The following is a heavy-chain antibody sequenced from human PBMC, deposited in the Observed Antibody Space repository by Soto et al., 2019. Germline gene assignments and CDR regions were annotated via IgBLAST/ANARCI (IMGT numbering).Heavy chain of an antibody. Sequence: QVQLVESGGGLVKPGGSLRLSCAASGFSFSDHYMSWIRQAPGKGLEFVSYIGSSSSYTSYADSVKGRFTISRDNAKNSPYLQMNHLRAEDTAVYYCAREGGKQYDYFSGLDVWGQGTTGTVSS. CDR3: AREGGKQYDYFSGLDV. D-gene: IGHD1-1*01. CDR2: IGSSSSYT. CDR1: GFSFSDHY. J-gene: IGHJ6*02. V-gene: IGHV3-11*06.